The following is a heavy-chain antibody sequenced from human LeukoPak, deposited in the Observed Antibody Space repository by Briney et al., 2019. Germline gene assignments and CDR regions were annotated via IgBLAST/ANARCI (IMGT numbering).Heavy chain of an antibody. D-gene: IGHD2-2*02. CDR2: IRYDGSNK. J-gene: IGHJ4*02. Sequence: GGSLRLSCAASGFTFSSYGMHWVRQAPGKGLEWVAFIRYDGSNKYYADSVKGRFTISRDNSKNTLYLQMNSLRAEDTAVYYCAKGVVPAAIGSAFDYWGQGTLVTVSS. V-gene: IGHV3-30*02. CDR3: AKGVVPAAIGSAFDY. CDR1: GFTFSSYG.